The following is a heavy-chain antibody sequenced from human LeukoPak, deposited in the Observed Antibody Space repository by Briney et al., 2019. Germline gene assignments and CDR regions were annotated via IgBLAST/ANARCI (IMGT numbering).Heavy chain of an antibody. V-gene: IGHV4-61*02. Sequence: SQTLSLTCTVSGGSISSGSYYWSWIRQPAGKGLEWIGRIYTSGSTNYNPSLKSRVTISVDTSKNQFSLKLSSVTAADTAVYYCARVVSGDYDFWSDYMDVWGKGTTVTVSS. J-gene: IGHJ6*03. CDR1: GGSISSGSYY. CDR3: ARVVSGDYDFWSDYMDV. D-gene: IGHD3-3*01. CDR2: IYTSGST.